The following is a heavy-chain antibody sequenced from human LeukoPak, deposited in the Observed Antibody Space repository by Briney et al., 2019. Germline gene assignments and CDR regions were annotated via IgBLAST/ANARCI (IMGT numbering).Heavy chain of an antibody. CDR2: FYHSGNH. CDR1: GVTISSNTW. J-gene: IGHJ4*02. CDR3: ARVNINNWHSCDY. Sequence: SGTLSLTCAASGVTISSNTWGGWVPAPPGRGMGGIGVFYHSGNHNYTPSVKVRFTISVDKSRNPFSLNLSSVTAADTAVYYCARVNINNWHSCDYWGQGTLVTVSS. D-gene: IGHD1-1*01. V-gene: IGHV4-4*02.